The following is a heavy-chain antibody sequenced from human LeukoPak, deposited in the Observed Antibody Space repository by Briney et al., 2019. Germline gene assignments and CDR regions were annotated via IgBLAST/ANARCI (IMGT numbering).Heavy chain of an antibody. CDR3: ARDRGKYSGSYGIDY. CDR1: GGSFSGYY. D-gene: IGHD1-26*01. V-gene: IGHV4-34*01. Sequence: SETLSLNCAVYGGSFSGYYWSWIRQPLGKGLEWIGEINHSGSTNYNPSLKSRVTISVDTSKNQFSLKLSSVTAADTAVYYCARDRGKYSGSYGIDYWGQGTLVTVSS. J-gene: IGHJ4*02. CDR2: INHSGST.